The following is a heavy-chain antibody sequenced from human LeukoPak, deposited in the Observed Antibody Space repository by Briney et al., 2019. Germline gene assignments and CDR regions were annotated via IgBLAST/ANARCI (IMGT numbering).Heavy chain of an antibody. V-gene: IGHV3-30*18. CDR1: GFTFSSYG. CDR2: ISYDGSNK. Sequence: GRSLRLSCAASGFTFSSYGMHWVRQAPGKGLEWVAVISYDGSNKYYADSVKGRFTISRDNSKNTLYLQMNSLRAEDTAVYYCAKDLYSNPTENYYYYYGMDVWGQGTTVTVSS. CDR3: AKDLYSNPTENYYYYYGMDV. D-gene: IGHD4-11*01. J-gene: IGHJ6*02.